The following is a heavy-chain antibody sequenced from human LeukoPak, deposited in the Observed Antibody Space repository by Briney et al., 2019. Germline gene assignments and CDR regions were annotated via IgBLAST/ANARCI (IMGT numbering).Heavy chain of an antibody. CDR2: IKTDGSET. J-gene: IGHJ4*02. V-gene: IGHV3-7*01. CDR3: ATHLHWAWPD. D-gene: IGHD7-27*01. Sequence: GGSLRLSCAASGFTFSNSWMTWVRPTPGKGLQWVANIKTDGSETYYVDSVKGRFTISRDNAKNSLLLQMNSLRAEDTAVYYCATHLHWAWPDWGQGILVIVPS. CDR1: GFTFSNSW.